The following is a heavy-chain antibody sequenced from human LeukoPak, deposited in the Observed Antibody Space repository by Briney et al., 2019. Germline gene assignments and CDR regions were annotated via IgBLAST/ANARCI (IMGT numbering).Heavy chain of an antibody. D-gene: IGHD3-22*01. V-gene: IGHV3-7*04. CDR3: ARVRLFRQKAFDI. CDR2: INEDGSEE. Sequence: GGSLRLSCAASGFTFSSYWMTWVRQAPRKGLEWVANINEDGSEEYYVDSVKGRFTISRDNAKNSLYLQMNSLRAEDTAVYYCARVRLFRQKAFDIWGQGTIVTVSS. CDR1: GFTFSSYW. J-gene: IGHJ3*02.